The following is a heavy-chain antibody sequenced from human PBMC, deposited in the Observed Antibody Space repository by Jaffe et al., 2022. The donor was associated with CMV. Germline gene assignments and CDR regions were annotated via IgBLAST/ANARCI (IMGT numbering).Heavy chain of an antibody. CDR3: TTDTQYSSSWYLRYYYYYMDV. D-gene: IGHD6-13*01. V-gene: IGHV3-15*01. Sequence: EVQLVESGGGLVKPGGSLRLSCAASGFTFSNAWMSWVRQAPGKGLEWVGRIKSKTDGGTTDYAAPVKGRFTISRDDSKNTLYLQMNSLKTEDTAVYYCTTDTQYSSSWYLRYYYYYMDVWGKGTTVTVSS. CDR2: IKSKTDGGTT. CDR1: GFTFSNAW. J-gene: IGHJ6*03.